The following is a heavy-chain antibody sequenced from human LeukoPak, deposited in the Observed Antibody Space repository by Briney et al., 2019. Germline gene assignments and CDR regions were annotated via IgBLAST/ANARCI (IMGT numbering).Heavy chain of an antibody. CDR1: GFTVSSNY. D-gene: IGHD3-3*01. J-gene: IGHJ4*02. CDR3: ARGRVVISEYYFDY. CDR2: IYSGGST. V-gene: IGHV3-53*01. Sequence: GGSLRLSCAASGFTVSSNYMSWVRQAPGKGLEWVSVIYSGGSTYYADSVKGRFTISRDNSKNTLYLQMNSLRAEDTAVYYCARGRVVISEYYFDYWGQGTLVTVSS.